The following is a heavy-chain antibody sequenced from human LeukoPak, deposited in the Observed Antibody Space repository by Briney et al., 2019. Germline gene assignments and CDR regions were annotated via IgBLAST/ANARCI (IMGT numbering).Heavy chain of an antibody. D-gene: IGHD3-9*01. CDR3: AKTSTDWLSDYFDY. CDR1: RFTFSSYA. V-gene: IGHV3-23*01. Sequence: GGSLRLSCAASRFTFSSYALSWVRQAPGKGLEWVSAISGSGGSTYYADSVKGRFTISRDNSKNTLYLQMNSLRAEDTAVYYCAKTSTDWLSDYFDYWGQGTRVTVSS. CDR2: ISGSGGST. J-gene: IGHJ4*02.